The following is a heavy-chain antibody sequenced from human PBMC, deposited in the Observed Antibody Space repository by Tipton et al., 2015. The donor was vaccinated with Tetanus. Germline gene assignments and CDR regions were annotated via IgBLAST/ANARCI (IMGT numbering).Heavy chain of an antibody. J-gene: IGHJ4*02. Sequence: SLRLSCAASGFIFSSYGIHWVRQAPGKGLEWVAVSWYDGTDKYYADSVKGRFTISRDNSKNILYLQMYSLRAEDTAVYYCAREADCSGGSCFSGDFDNWGQGTQVTVSS. CDR3: AREADCSGGSCFSGDFDN. V-gene: IGHV3-33*01. CDR2: SWYDGTDK. CDR1: GFIFSSYG. D-gene: IGHD2-15*01.